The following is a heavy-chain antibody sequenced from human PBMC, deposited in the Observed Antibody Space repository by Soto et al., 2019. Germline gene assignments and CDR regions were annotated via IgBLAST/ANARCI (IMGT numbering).Heavy chain of an antibody. J-gene: IGHJ4*02. CDR1: DYTFTSYG. Sequence: ASVKVSCKASDYTFTSYGISWVRQAPGQGLEWMGWISAYNGNTNYAQKLQGRVTMTTDTSTSTAYMELRSLRSDDTAVYYCARMPKYCSGGSCYTKNFDYWGQGTLVTVSS. CDR3: ARMPKYCSGGSCYTKNFDY. CDR2: ISAYNGNT. D-gene: IGHD2-15*01. V-gene: IGHV1-18*01.